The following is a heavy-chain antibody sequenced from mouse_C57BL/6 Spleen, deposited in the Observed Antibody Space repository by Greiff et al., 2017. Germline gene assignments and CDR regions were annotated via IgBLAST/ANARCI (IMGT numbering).Heavy chain of an antibody. D-gene: IGHD3-1*01. CDR3: ARGGSGAMDD. CDR1: GFTFSDYG. J-gene: IGHJ4*01. V-gene: IGHV5-17*01. CDR2: ISRGSSTI. Sequence: EVKLVESGGGLVKPGGSLKLSCAASGFTFSDYGMHWVRQAPEKGLEWVAYISRGSSTIYYADTVKGRFTISTDNATNTLFLEMSRLRTEDTAMYYCARGGSGAMDDWGKGTSVTVSS.